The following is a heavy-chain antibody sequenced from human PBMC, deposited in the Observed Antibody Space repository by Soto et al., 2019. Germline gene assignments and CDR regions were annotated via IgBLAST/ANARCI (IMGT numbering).Heavy chain of an antibody. CDR1: GYTFTTYG. Sequence: QVELGQSGAEVKKPGASVKVSCKASGYTFTTYGLNWVRQAPGQGREWMGWINIYNGNTNYAQKFQGRVTMTRDTSTSTAYMELRSLRSDDTAVYYCARGYYDSRGLLDYWGQGSLVPVSS. CDR2: INIYNGNT. J-gene: IGHJ4*02. CDR3: ARGYYDSRGLLDY. V-gene: IGHV1-18*01. D-gene: IGHD3-22*01.